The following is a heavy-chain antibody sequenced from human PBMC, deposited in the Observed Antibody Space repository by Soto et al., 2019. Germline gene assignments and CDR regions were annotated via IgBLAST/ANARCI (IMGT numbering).Heavy chain of an antibody. CDR2: ISGTGGGA. V-gene: IGHV3-23*01. D-gene: IGHD1-1*01. CDR1: GLTFSGLSFDRYA. Sequence: DVKLLESGGDLVQPGGSLRLTCEASGLTFSGLSFDRYAMSWVRQAPGKGLEWVAAISGTGGGAYYADSVEGRFPISRYNSRNTLYLQITNLGAADTADYYCGTCPPDIWNDFDAWGPGTRVSVSS. CDR3: GTCPPDIWNDFDA. J-gene: IGHJ4*02.